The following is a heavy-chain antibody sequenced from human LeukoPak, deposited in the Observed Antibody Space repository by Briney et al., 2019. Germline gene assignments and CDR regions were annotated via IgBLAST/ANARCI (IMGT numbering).Heavy chain of an antibody. CDR2: ISGSGGST. V-gene: IGHV3-23*01. CDR1: GFTFSSYA. CDR3: AKVTIPGIAAAGPWFDP. J-gene: IGHJ5*02. Sequence: GGSLRLSCAASGFTFSSYAMSWVRQAPGKGLEWVSAISGSGGSTYYADSVKGRFTISRDNSKNTLYLQMNSLRAEDTAVYYCAKVTIPGIAAAGPWFDPWGQGALVTVSS. D-gene: IGHD6-13*01.